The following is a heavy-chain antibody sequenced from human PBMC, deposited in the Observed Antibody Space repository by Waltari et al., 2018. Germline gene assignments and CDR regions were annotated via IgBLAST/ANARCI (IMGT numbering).Heavy chain of an antibody. Sequence: QVQLVESGGGVVQPGRSLRLSCAASGFTFSSYAMHWVRQAPGQGLEWVAVISYDGSNKYYADSVKGRFTISRDNSKNTLYLQMNSLRAEDTAVYYCARDRSGDYKYYYYGMDVWGQGTTVTVSS. CDR2: ISYDGSNK. D-gene: IGHD4-17*01. J-gene: IGHJ6*02. V-gene: IGHV3-30-3*01. CDR1: GFTFSSYA. CDR3: ARDRSGDYKYYYYGMDV.